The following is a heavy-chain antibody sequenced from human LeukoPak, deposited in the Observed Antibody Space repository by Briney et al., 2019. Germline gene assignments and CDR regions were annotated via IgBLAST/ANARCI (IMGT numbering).Heavy chain of an antibody. D-gene: IGHD1-26*01. CDR2: FDPEDGET. CDR3: ATWAVGATSPSSVDY. CDR1: GYTLTELS. J-gene: IGHJ4*02. Sequence: GASVKVSCKVSGYTLTELSMHWVRQAPGKGLEWMGGFDPEDGETIYAQKFQGRVTMTEDTSTDTAYMELSSLRSEDTAVYYCATWAVGATSPSSVDYWGQGTLVTVSS. V-gene: IGHV1-24*01.